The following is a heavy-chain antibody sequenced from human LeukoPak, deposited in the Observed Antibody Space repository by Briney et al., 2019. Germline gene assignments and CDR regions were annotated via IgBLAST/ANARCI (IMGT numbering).Heavy chain of an antibody. V-gene: IGHV1-69*04. CDR3: ARVTYSYGDDAFDI. D-gene: IGHD5-18*01. Sequence: ASVKVSCKASRYSFTAYYLHWVRQAPGQGLEWMGRIIPILGIANYAQKFQGRVTITADKSTSTAYMELSSLRSEDTAVYYCARVTYSYGDDAFDIWGQGTMVTVSS. J-gene: IGHJ3*02. CDR2: IIPILGIA. CDR1: RYSFTAYY.